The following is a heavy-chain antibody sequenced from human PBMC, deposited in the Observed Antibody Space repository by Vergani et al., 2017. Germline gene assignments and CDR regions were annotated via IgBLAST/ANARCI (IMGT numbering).Heavy chain of an antibody. Sequence: QVQLVQSGAEVKKPGASVKVSCKASGYTFTGYYMHWVRQAPGQGLEWMGWINPNSGGTNYAQKFQGRVTMTRDTSISTAYMELSRLRSNDTAVYYGARGGDDITMVRGVIGYWGQGTLVTVSS. J-gene: IGHJ4*02. D-gene: IGHD3-10*01. CDR1: GYTFTGYY. CDR2: INPNSGGT. CDR3: ARGGDDITMVRGVIGY. V-gene: IGHV1-2*02.